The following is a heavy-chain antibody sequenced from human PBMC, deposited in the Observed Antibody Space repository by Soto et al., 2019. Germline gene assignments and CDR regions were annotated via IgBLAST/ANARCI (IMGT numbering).Heavy chain of an antibody. J-gene: IGHJ6*02. Sequence: EVQLVESGGTLVQPGGSLRLSCAASGFDASVNFMTWVRQAPGRGLEWVSVINNAGTTYYADSVKGRFTISGDKSKNTLYLPMTSLRVEDTAMYYCVRETYSYGMDVWGQGTAVTVSS. V-gene: IGHV3-66*01. CDR1: GFDASVNF. CDR3: VRETYSYGMDV. CDR2: INNAGTT.